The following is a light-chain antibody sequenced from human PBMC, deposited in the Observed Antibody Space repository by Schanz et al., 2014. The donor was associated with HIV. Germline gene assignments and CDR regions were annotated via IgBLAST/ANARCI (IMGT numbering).Light chain of an antibody. CDR1: NSKIGSSS. Sequence: QSVLTQPPSASGTPGQRVTISCSGSNSKIGSSSINWYRQLPGTAPKLLIYDNTKRPSGIPDRFSGSKSGTSATLDITGLQTGDEADYSCGTWDSSLSAWVFGGGTKVTVL. J-gene: IGLJ3*02. CDR2: DNT. CDR3: GTWDSSLSAWV. V-gene: IGLV1-51*01.